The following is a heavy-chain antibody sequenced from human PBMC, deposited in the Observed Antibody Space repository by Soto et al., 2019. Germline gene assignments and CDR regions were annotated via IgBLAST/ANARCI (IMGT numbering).Heavy chain of an antibody. J-gene: IGHJ5*02. CDR2: IIPIFGTA. D-gene: IGHD3-9*01. CDR3: ARDSLRYFDWLPEYNWFDP. Sequence: SVKVSCKASGGTFSSYAISWLRQAPGQGLEWMGGIIPIFGTANYAQKFQGRVTIAADESTSTAYMELSSLRSEDTAVYYCARDSLRYFDWLPEYNWFDPWGQGTLVTVSS. V-gene: IGHV1-69*13. CDR1: GGTFSSYA.